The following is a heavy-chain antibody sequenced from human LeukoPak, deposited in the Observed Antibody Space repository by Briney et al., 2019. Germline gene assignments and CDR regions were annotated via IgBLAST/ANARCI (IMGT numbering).Heavy chain of an antibody. V-gene: IGHV4-39*07. CDR2: VYYSGTT. J-gene: IGHJ4*02. CDR1: GGLNPISTYY. CDR3: ARGTLYSGWSYYFDS. Sequence: SETLSLTCTVSGGLNPISTYYWGWIRQPPGKGLEWVGSVYYSGTTKYNPSLKSRVTISVDTLKNKFSLKLISVTAADTAVYYCARGTLYSGWSYYFDSWGQGTLVPVSS. D-gene: IGHD6-19*01.